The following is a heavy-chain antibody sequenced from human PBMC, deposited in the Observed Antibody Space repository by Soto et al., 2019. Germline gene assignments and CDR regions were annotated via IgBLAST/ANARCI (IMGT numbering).Heavy chain of an antibody. J-gene: IGHJ3*02. D-gene: IGHD2-8*02. CDR3: TKDMIWSTNNALYI. V-gene: IGHV3-30*18. Sequence: QVQLVESGGGVVQPGRSLRLSCAASGFRFSSYGMLWVRQAPGKGLEWLTFISYDGSYKNYEDSVEGRFTISRDNSKNTLYLEMNSLGREDTSVYYCTKDMIWSTNNALYIWGRGTMVTVSS. CDR1: GFRFSSYG. CDR2: ISYDGSYK.